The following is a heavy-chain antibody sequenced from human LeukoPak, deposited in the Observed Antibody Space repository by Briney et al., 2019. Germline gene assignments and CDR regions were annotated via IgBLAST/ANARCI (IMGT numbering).Heavy chain of an antibody. CDR2: IYYSGST. J-gene: IGHJ6*03. D-gene: IGHD3-10*01. V-gene: IGHV4-59*01. CDR1: GDSISNYY. CDR3: ARDMDYYGSGTYRGYYYYMDI. Sequence: PSETLSLTCTVSGDSISNYYWSWIRQPPGKGLEWIGSIYYSGSTNSKPSLKSRVTIPIDTSKNQFSLKLRSVTAADTAVYYCARDMDYYGSGTYRGYYYYMDIWGKGTTVTVSS.